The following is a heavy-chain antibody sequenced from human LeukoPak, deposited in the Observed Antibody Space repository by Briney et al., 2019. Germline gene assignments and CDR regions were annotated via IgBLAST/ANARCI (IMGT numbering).Heavy chain of an antibody. CDR1: GITFSRYG. J-gene: IGHJ3*02. CDR3: ARGPPYYYDSSGYSDAFDI. Sequence: GGSLRLSCAASGITFSRYGMHWVRQAPGKGLEWVSGINWNGGSTGYADSVKGRFTISRDNAKNSLYLQMNSLRAEDTALYYCARGPPYYYDSSGYSDAFDIWGQGTMVTVSS. CDR2: INWNGGST. V-gene: IGHV3-20*04. D-gene: IGHD3-22*01.